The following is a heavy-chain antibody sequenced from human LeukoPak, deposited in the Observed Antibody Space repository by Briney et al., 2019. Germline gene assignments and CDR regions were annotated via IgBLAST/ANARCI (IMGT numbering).Heavy chain of an antibody. D-gene: IGHD2-2*01. V-gene: IGHV3-48*01. CDR2: ISSSSTI. J-gene: IGHJ4*02. CDR1: GFTFSSYS. CDR3: ARDRKEGYCSSTSCPLDY. Sequence: PGGSLRLSCAASGFTFSSYSMNWVRQAPGKGLEWVSYISSSSTIYYADSVKGRFTISRDNAKNSLCLQMNSLRAEDTAVYYCARDRKEGYCSSTSCPLDYWGQGTLVTVSS.